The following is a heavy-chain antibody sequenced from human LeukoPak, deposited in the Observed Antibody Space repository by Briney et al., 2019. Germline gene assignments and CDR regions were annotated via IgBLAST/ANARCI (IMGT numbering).Heavy chain of an antibody. D-gene: IGHD3-10*01. CDR2: ISSSISYI. CDR3: ARDKILWFGELSAGVGSADY. CDR1: GFTFSSYS. V-gene: IGHV3-21*01. Sequence: GGSLRLSCAASGFTFSSYSMNWVRQAPGKGLEWVSSISSSISYIYYADSVKGRFTISRDNAKNSLYLQMNSLRAEDTAVYYCARDKILWFGELSAGVGSADYWGQGTLVTVSS. J-gene: IGHJ4*02.